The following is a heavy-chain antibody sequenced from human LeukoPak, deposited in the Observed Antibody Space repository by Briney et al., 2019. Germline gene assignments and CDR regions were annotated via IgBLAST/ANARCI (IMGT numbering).Heavy chain of an antibody. J-gene: IGHJ3*02. CDR1: GYSFTRHW. CDR2: IYPGDSLT. D-gene: IGHD3-10*01. Sequence: GESLKISCQGSGYSFTRHWIGWVRRMPGKGLEWMGLIYPGDSLTRYSPSIQGQVTISADKSLSSASLQWSSLKASDTAIYYCVRGMTYYGLGSYYNAYDAFDTWGQGTVVTVS. CDR3: VRGMTYYGLGSYYNAYDAFDT. V-gene: IGHV5-51*01.